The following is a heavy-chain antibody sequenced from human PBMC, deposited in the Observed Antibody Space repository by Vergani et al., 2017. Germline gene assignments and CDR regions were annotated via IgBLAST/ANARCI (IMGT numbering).Heavy chain of an antibody. CDR2: IIPILGIA. CDR1: GGTFSSYT. CDR3: AREGGEQQLVLANGYYYYGMDV. J-gene: IGHJ6*02. D-gene: IGHD6-13*01. V-gene: IGHV1-69*08. Sequence: QVQLVQSGAEVKKPGSSVKVSCKASGGTFSSYTISWVRQAPGQGLEWMGRIIPILGIANYAQKFQGRVTITADKSTSTAYMELSSLRSEDTAVYYCAREGGEQQLVLANGYYYYGMDVWGQGTTVTVSS.